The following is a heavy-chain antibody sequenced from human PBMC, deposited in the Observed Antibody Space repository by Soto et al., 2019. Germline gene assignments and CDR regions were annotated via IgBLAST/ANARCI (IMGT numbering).Heavy chain of an antibody. V-gene: IGHV3-33*01. CDR3: ARDHGSSGWHRAGGY. D-gene: IGHD6-19*01. CDR2: IWYDGSNK. J-gene: IGHJ4*02. Sequence: PGKGLEWVAVIWYDGSNKYYADSVKGRFTISRDNSKNTLYLQMNSLRAEDTAVYYCARDHGSSGWHRAGGYWGQGTLVTVSS.